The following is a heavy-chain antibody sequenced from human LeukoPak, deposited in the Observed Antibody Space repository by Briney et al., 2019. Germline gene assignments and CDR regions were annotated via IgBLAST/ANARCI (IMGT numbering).Heavy chain of an antibody. V-gene: IGHV4-39*01. CDR2: IYYSGST. Sequence: PSETLSLTCTVSGGSISSSSYYWGWIRQPPGKGLEWIGSIYYSGSTYYNPSLKSRVTISVDTSKNQFSLKLSSVTAADTTVYYCARHPSVTKGAFDYWGQGTLVTVSS. CDR3: ARHPSVTKGAFDY. CDR1: GGSISSSSYY. J-gene: IGHJ4*02. D-gene: IGHD4-17*01.